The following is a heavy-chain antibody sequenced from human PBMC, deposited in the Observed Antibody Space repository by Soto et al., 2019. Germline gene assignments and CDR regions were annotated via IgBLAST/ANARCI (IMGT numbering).Heavy chain of an antibody. CDR2: ISVDGSSQ. Sequence: QVQLVESGGGVVQPGRSLRLSCAASGFTFSIYPMHWVRQAPGKGLEWVAGISVDGSSQHYPDSVKGRFTISRDNSKNTLYLQVNSLRVEDTAVYYCAREGSSSGRAGVFGIWGQGTMVTASS. J-gene: IGHJ3*02. CDR1: GFTFSIYP. V-gene: IGHV3-30-3*01. D-gene: IGHD6-19*01. CDR3: AREGSSSGRAGVFGI.